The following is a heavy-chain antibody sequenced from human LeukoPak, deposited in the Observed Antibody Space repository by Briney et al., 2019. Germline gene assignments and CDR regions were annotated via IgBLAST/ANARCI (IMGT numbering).Heavy chain of an antibody. CDR3: ARNVIGVVIFDY. CDR2: ISSSGSTI. J-gene: IGHJ4*02. V-gene: IGHV3-48*03. D-gene: IGHD3-3*01. CDR1: GFTFSSYE. Sequence: GGSLRLSCAASGFTFSSYEMNWVRQAPGKGLEWVSYISSSGSTIYYADSVKGRFTISRDNAKNSLYLQMNSLRAEDTAVYYCARNVIGVVIFDYWGQGTLVTVSS.